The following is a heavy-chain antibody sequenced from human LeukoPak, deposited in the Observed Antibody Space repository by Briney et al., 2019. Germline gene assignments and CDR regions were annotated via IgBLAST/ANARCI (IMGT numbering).Heavy chain of an antibody. CDR2: INHDGSEK. V-gene: IGHV3-7*03. J-gene: IGHJ4*02. D-gene: IGHD4-17*01. Sequence: GGSLRLSCAASGFTFSGYWMNWVRQAPGKGLEWVANINHDGSEKYYVDSVKGRFTISRDNAKNSLYLQMNSLRAEDTAVYYCAKAGDYGDYSYYFDYWGQGTLVTVSS. CDR3: AKAGDYGDYSYYFDY. CDR1: GFTFSGYW.